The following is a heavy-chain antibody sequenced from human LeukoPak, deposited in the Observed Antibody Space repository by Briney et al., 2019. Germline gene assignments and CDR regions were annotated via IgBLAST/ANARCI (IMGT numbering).Heavy chain of an antibody. V-gene: IGHV1-69*06. Sequence: GASVKVSCKVSGYTLTELSMHWVRQAPGKGLEWMGGIIPISDTANDAQKFKGRVTITADKSTSTVYMELSSLRSEDTAVYYCAREDDTGRYMGDDAFDIWGQGTMVTVSS. CDR2: IIPISDTA. CDR1: GYTLTELS. J-gene: IGHJ3*02. D-gene: IGHD1-26*01. CDR3: AREDDTGRYMGDDAFDI.